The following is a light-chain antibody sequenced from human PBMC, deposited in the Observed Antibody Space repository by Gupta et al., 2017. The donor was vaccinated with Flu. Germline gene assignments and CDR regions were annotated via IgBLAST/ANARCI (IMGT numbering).Light chain of an antibody. CDR3: LKYDDFPKT. V-gene: IGKV1-33*01. CDR1: QDISDY. J-gene: IGKJ1*01. Sequence: DIQVTLSPSSLSASAGDRVTMTCQASQDISDYLNWYQQQPGNAPKLLIYDVSNLETGVPSRFSGSRFGTEFTLTITDLQPEDIATYFCLKYDDFPKTFGQGTRVEI. CDR2: DVS.